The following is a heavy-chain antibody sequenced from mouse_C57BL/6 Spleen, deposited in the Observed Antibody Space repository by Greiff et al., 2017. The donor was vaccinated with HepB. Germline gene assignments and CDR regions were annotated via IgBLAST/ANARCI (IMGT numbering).Heavy chain of an antibody. CDR2: IYPGSGST. J-gene: IGHJ3*01. D-gene: IGHD1-1*01. Sequence: QVQLQQPGAELVKPGASVKMSCKASGYTFTSYWITWVKQRPGQGLEWIGDIYPGSGSTNYNEKFKSKATLPVDTSSSTAYMQLSSLTSEDSAVYYCARTGSSSAWFAYWGQGTLVTVSA. CDR1: GYTFTSYW. CDR3: ARTGSSSAWFAY. V-gene: IGHV1-55*01.